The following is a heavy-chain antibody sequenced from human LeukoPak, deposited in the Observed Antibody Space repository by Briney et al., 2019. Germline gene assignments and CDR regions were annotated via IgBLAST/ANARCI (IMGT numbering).Heavy chain of an antibody. Sequence: GESLKISCKGSGYSFTSYWIGWVRQMPGKGLEWMGIIYPGDSDTRYSPSFQGQVTISADKSISTAYLQWSSLKASDTAMYYCARHASVVEVPAAMGEDYWGQGTLVTVSS. J-gene: IGHJ4*02. CDR3: ARHASVVEVPAAMGEDY. CDR1: GYSFTSYW. CDR2: IYPGDSDT. V-gene: IGHV5-51*01. D-gene: IGHD2-2*01.